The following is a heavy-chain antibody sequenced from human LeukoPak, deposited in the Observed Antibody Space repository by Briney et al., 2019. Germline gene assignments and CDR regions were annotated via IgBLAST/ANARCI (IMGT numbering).Heavy chain of an antibody. J-gene: IGHJ2*01. CDR2: IYYSGST. CDR1: GGSISSGGYY. D-gene: IGHD2-2*02. V-gene: IGHV4-31*03. CDR3: ARSQRGYCSSTSCYTGYFDL. Sequence: PSQTLSLTCTVSGGSISSGGYYWSWIRQHPGKGLEWIGYIYYSGSTYYTPSLKSRVTISVDTSKNQFSLKLSSVTAADTAVYYCARSQRGYCSSTSCYTGYFDLWGRGTLVTVSS.